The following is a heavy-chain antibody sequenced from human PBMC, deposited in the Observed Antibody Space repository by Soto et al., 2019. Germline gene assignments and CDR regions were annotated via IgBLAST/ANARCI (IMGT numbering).Heavy chain of an antibody. Sequence: SETLSLTCAVYCGSFSGYYWSWIRQPPGKGLEWIGEINHSGSTNYNPSLKSRVTISVDTSKNQFSLKLSSVTAADTAVYYCARLCSIAAAGTGNDYWGQGTLVTVSS. V-gene: IGHV4-34*01. CDR2: INHSGST. J-gene: IGHJ4*02. D-gene: IGHD6-13*01. CDR1: CGSFSGYY. CDR3: ARLCSIAAAGTGNDY.